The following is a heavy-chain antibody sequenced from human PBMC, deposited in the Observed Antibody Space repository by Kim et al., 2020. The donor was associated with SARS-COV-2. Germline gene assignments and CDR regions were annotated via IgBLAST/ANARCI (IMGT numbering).Heavy chain of an antibody. CDR2: IYPGDSDT. D-gene: IGHD2-2*01. CDR1: GYSFTSYW. Sequence: GESLKISCKGSGYSFTSYWIGWVRQMPGKGLEWMGIIYPGDSDTRYSPSFQGQVTISADKSISTAYLQWSSLKASDTAMYYCARHGGYCSSTSCYEPPYYYYGKDVWGQGDTVKVST. CDR3: ARHGGYCSSTSCYEPPYYYYGKDV. V-gene: IGHV5-51*01. J-gene: IGHJ6*01.